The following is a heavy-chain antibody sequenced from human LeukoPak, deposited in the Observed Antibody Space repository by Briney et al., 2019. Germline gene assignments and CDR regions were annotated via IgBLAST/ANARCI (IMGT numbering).Heavy chain of an antibody. J-gene: IGHJ4*02. D-gene: IGHD4/OR15-4a*01. Sequence: GMSLRLSCAASGFTFSAYAMHWVRQAPGKGLECVAIISYDGNIKYQADSVKGRFTISRDDSKNTLYLQMNSLRAEDTAVYYCARDRSANSRVYYFDYWGQGTLVTVSS. CDR1: GFTFSAYA. V-gene: IGHV3-30-3*01. CDR3: ARDRSANSRVYYFDY. CDR2: ISYDGNIK.